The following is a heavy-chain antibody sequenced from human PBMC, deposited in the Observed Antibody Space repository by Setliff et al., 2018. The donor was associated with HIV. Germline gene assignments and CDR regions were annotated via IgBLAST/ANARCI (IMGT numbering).Heavy chain of an antibody. CDR3: AKDVCSGAYCYAYYYYGMDV. D-gene: IGHD2-15*01. CDR2: IGKSGDHI. V-gene: IGHV3-23*01. J-gene: IGHJ6*02. Sequence: PGGSLRLSCAASGFTFSNYAMIWVRQAPGKGLEWVSVIGKSGDHIHYAGSVKVRFTISRDTSKNMVYLQMDSLRAEDTAVYYCAKDVCSGAYCYAYYYYGMDVRGQGTMVTVSS. CDR1: GFTFSNYA.